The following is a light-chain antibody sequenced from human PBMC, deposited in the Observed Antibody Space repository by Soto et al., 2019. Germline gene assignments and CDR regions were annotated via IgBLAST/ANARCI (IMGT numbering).Light chain of an antibody. Sequence: APQLTQSPSSLSASVGDRVTITCRASQDISSALAWYQQTPGRPPKLLIYDASILETGVPSRFSGSGSGTDFTLTISSLQPEDFASYFCQEFDSFPFFGGGTRVEIK. V-gene: IGKV1-13*02. CDR1: QDISSA. CDR3: QEFDSFPF. CDR2: DAS. J-gene: IGKJ4*01.